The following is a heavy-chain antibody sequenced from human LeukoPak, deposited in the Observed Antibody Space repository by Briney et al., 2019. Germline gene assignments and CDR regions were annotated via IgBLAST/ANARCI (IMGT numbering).Heavy chain of an antibody. V-gene: IGHV3-21*01. D-gene: IGHD2-2*01. CDR2: ISSSSSHI. CDR3: ARGGCSSASCALDY. J-gene: IGHJ4*02. Sequence: GGSLRLSCAGSGFIFNNYAMHWVRQPPGKGLEWVSSISSSSSHIYYADSVKGRFTISRDNAKNSLYLQMNSLRAEDTAVYYCARGGCSSASCALDYWGQGTLVTVSS. CDR1: GFIFNNYA.